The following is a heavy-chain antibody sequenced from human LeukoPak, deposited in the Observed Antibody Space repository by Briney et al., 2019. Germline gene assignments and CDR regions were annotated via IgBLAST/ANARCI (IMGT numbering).Heavy chain of an antibody. CDR2: IYYSGST. D-gene: IGHD3-10*01. J-gene: IGHJ5*02. Sequence: SETLSLTCTVSGGSISSSSYYWGWIRQPPGKGLEWIGSIYYSGSTYYNPSLKSRVTISVDTSKNQFSLKLSSVTAADTAVYYCARLVKLVWFGDGWFDPWGQGTLVTVSS. V-gene: IGHV4-39*01. CDR3: ARLVKLVWFGDGWFDP. CDR1: GGSISSSSYY.